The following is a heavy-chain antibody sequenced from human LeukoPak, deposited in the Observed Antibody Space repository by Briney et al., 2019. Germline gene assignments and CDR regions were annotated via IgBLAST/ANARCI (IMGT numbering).Heavy chain of an antibody. J-gene: IGHJ6*02. Sequence: PGGSLRLSCAASGFTFSSYSMNWVRQAPGKGLEWVSYISSSSTIYYADSVKGRFTISRDNAKNSLYLQMNSLRAEDTAVYYCARDLDIVVVVAATPYPYGMDVWGQGTTVTVSS. CDR1: GFTFSSYS. CDR2: ISSSSTI. CDR3: ARDLDIVVVVAATPYPYGMDV. D-gene: IGHD2-15*01. V-gene: IGHV3-48*01.